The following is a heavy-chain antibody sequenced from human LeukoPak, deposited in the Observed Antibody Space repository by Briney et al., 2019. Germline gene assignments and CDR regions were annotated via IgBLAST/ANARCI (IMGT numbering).Heavy chain of an antibody. J-gene: IGHJ6*03. CDR3: TRDGDTGMVGGYYYYMDV. CDR1: GFTFSRFT. V-gene: IGHV3-21*01. Sequence: GGSLRLSCAASGFTFSRFTMNWVRQAPGNGLEWVSSITSSSSYIYYEDSVKGRVSISRDNAKNSLYLQMNTLRAEHTAVYYCTRDGDTGMVGGYYYYMDVWGKGTTVTVSS. CDR2: ITSSSSYI. D-gene: IGHD5-18*01.